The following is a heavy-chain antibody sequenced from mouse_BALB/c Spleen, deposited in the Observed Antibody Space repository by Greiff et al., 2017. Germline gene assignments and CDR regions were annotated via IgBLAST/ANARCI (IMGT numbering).Heavy chain of an antibody. D-gene: IGHD2-4*01. Sequence: VQLQQSGPDLVKPSQSLSLTCTVTGYSITSGYSWHWIRQFPGNKLEWMGYIHYSGSTNYNPSLKSRISITRDTSKNQFFLQLNSVTTEDTATYYCARGGIYYDYEEAWFAYWGQGTLVTVSA. J-gene: IGHJ3*01. CDR2: IHYSGST. V-gene: IGHV3-1*02. CDR3: ARGGIYYDYEEAWFAY. CDR1: GYSITSGYS.